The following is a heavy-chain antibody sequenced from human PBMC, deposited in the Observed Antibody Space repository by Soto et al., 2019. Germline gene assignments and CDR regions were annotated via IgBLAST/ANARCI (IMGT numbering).Heavy chain of an antibody. Sequence: QVQLVQSGAEVKKPGASVKVSCKASGYTFTSYDINWVRQATGQGLEWMGWMNPNSGNTGCAQKFQGRVTMTRNTSISTAYMELSSLRSEDTAVYYCASVRTYYYGSGSPGAFDIWGKGQWSPSLQ. D-gene: IGHD3-10*01. V-gene: IGHV1-8*01. CDR3: ASVRTYYYGSGSPGAFDI. CDR2: MNPNSGNT. CDR1: GYTFTSYD. J-gene: IGHJ3*02.